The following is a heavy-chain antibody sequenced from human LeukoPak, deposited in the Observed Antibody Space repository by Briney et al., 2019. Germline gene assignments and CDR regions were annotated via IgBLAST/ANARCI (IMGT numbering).Heavy chain of an antibody. D-gene: IGHD6-19*01. CDR2: IYYSGST. V-gene: IGHV4-39*07. CDR1: GGSISSSSYY. Sequence: SETLSLTCTVSGGSISSSSYYWGWIRQPPGKGLEWIGSIYYSGSTYYNPSLKSRVTISVDTSKNQFSLKLSSVTAADTAVYYCARVTPNLDGWYGAYGMDVWGQGTTVTVSS. J-gene: IGHJ6*02. CDR3: ARVTPNLDGWYGAYGMDV.